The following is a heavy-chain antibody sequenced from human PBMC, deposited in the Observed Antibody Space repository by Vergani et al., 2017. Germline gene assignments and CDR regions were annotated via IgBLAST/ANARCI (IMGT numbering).Heavy chain of an antibody. V-gene: IGHV3-30*02. J-gene: IGHJ4*02. CDR1: GFTFSNFG. Sequence: QVQLVESAGGVVQPGGSLRLSCAASGFTFSNFGMHWIRQAPGKGLGWLAYIGKDGINTRYRDAVKGRFTVSRDNTKDILYLQQDSMRSEDTALYYCAKYLRDSTDGLPDSWGPGTLVIVSS. CDR3: AKYLRDSTDGLPDS. CDR2: IGKDGINT. D-gene: IGHD2-21*02.